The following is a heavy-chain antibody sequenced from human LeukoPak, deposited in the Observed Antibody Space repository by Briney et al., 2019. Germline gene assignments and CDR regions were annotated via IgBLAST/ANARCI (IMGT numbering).Heavy chain of an antibody. D-gene: IGHD3-9*01. V-gene: IGHV3-23*01. CDR3: AREPTGYFDC. CDR2: ISGSGGST. Sequence: GGSLRLSCAASGFTFNSYAMSWVRQAPGKGPEWVSGISGSGGSTYYADSVKGRFTISRDNSKYTLYLQMNSLRAEDTAVYYCAREPTGYFDCWGQGTLVTVSS. J-gene: IGHJ4*02. CDR1: GFTFNSYA.